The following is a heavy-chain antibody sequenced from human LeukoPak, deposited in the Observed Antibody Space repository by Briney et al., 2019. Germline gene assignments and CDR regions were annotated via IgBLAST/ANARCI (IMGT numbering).Heavy chain of an antibody. CDR3: ARDRPITMVRGIYGMDV. CDR2: IYTSGST. D-gene: IGHD3-10*01. V-gene: IGHV4-4*07. CDR1: GGSISSYY. Sequence: SETLSLTCTVSGGSISSYYWSWIRQPAGKGLEWIGRIYTSGSTNYNPSLKSRVTMSVDTSKNQFSLKLSFVTAADTAVYYCARDRPITMVRGIYGMDVWGQGTTVTVSS. J-gene: IGHJ6*02.